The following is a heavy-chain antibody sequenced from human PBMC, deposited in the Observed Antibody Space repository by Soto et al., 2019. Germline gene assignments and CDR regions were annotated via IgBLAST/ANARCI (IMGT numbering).Heavy chain of an antibody. CDR2: IYYSGST. D-gene: IGHD4-17*01. J-gene: IGHJ6*03. CDR1: GGSISSYY. V-gene: IGHV4-59*01. CDR3: ARVSFGTTLGGYYYYYMDV. Sequence: SETLSLTCTVSGGSISSYYWSWIRQPPGKGLEWIGYIYYSGSTNYNPSLKSRVTISVDTSKNQFSLKLSSVTAADTAVYYCARVSFGTTLGGYYYYYMDVWGKGTTVTVSS.